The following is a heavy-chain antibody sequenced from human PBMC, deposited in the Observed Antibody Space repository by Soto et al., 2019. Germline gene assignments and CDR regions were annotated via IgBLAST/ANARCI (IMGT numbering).Heavy chain of an antibody. J-gene: IGHJ6*02. CDR1: GYTFTSYD. Sequence: EASVKVSCKASGYTFTSYDINWVRQATGQGLEWMGWMNPNSGNTGYAQKFQGRVTMTRNTSISTAYMELSSLRSEDTAVYYCAGWGHYSIEYYYYYGMDVWGQGTTVTVSS. D-gene: IGHD4-4*01. CDR2: MNPNSGNT. V-gene: IGHV1-8*01. CDR3: AGWGHYSIEYYYYYGMDV.